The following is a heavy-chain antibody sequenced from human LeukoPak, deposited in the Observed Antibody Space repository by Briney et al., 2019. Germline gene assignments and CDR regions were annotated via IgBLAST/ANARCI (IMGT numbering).Heavy chain of an antibody. CDR2: IYHSGST. CDR3: ASASYDGGIT. J-gene: IGHJ5*02. Sequence: SETLSLTCTVSGYSISSGYYWGWIRQPPGKGLEWIGSIYHSGSTYYNPSLKSRVTISVDTSKNQFSLKLSSVTAADTAVYYCASASYDGGITWGQGTLVTVSS. D-gene: IGHD2-15*01. CDR1: GYSISSGYY. V-gene: IGHV4-38-2*02.